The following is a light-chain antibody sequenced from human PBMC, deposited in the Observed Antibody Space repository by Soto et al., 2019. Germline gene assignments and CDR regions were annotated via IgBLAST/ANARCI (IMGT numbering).Light chain of an antibody. Sequence: EIVMTQSPHSLTVTPGEPASISCRSSQRLLHSNGNNFLDWYLQKPGQSPQLLIYLGSNRASGVPDRVSGSAAGTDFTLKISRVEAEDVGVYYCMQALQTPYTFGQGTKREIK. CDR3: MQALQTPYT. CDR2: LGS. CDR1: QRLLHSNGNNF. V-gene: IGKV2-28*01. J-gene: IGKJ2*01.